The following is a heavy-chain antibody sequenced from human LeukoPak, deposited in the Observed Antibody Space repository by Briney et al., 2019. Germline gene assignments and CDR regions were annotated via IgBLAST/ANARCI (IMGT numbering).Heavy chain of an antibody. CDR2: ITRNSRDI. CDR3: VKDVTGLYDSPLSSFDY. V-gene: IGHV3-9*01. Sequence: PGGSLRLSCAGSGFNFDDYSMHWVRQAPGKGLEWVAGITRNSRDIIYVDSVKGRFTISRDNAKNSLYLQMNRLRPEDTALYYCVKDVTGLYDSPLSSFDYWGQGTLVTVSS. D-gene: IGHD3-22*01. CDR1: GFNFDDYS. J-gene: IGHJ4*02.